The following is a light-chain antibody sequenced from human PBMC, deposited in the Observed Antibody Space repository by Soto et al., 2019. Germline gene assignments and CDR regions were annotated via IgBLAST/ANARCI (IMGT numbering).Light chain of an antibody. J-gene: IGKJ4*01. CDR1: QSVRSNY. CDR3: QQYGSSPRA. V-gene: IGKV3-20*01. CDR2: GAS. Sequence: PGERATLSCRASQSVRSNYLAWYQQKPGRAPMLLIYGASSRATGIPDRFSGSGSGTDFTLTISRLEPEDFAVYYCQQYGSSPRAFGGGTKVEI.